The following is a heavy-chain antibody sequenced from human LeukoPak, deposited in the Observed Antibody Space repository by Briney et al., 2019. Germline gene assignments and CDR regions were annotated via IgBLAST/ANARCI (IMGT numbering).Heavy chain of an antibody. CDR1: GFTFSSYA. CDR2: IFSGGST. J-gene: IGHJ4*02. Sequence: GGSLRLSCAASGFTFSSYAMSWVRQAPGEGLEWVSVIFSGGSTYYADSVKGRFTISRDNSKNTLYLQMNSLRAEDTAVYYCARVVSSSWYFDYWGQGTLVTVSS. D-gene: IGHD6-6*01. V-gene: IGHV3-53*01. CDR3: ARVVSSSWYFDY.